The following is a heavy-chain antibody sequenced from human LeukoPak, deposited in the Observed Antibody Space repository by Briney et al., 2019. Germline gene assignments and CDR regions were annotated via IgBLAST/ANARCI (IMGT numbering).Heavy chain of an antibody. D-gene: IGHD3-22*01. CDR3: ARDLLYDSSPTGY. CDR2: IIPILGIA. J-gene: IGHJ4*02. V-gene: IGHV1-69*04. Sequence: SVKVSCKASGGTFSSYAISWVRQAPGQGLEWMGRIIPILGIANYAQKFQGRVTITADKSTSTAYMELSSLRSEDTAVYYCARDLLYDSSPTGYWGQGTLVTVSS. CDR1: GGTFSSYA.